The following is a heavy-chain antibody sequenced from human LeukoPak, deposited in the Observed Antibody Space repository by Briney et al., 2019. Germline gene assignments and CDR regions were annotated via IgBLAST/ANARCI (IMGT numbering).Heavy chain of an antibody. V-gene: IGHV4-59*01. CDR3: ARQRYYYNGMDG. CDR1: GGSISSYY. CDR2: IYYSGST. D-gene: IGHD5-24*01. J-gene: IGHJ6*02. Sequence: SETLPLTCTVSGGSISSYYGSWIRHPPGKGLEGIGYIYYSGSTNYNPSLKSRVTISVDTSKNQFSLKLSSVTAADTAVYFCARQRYYYNGMDGWGQGTTVTVSS.